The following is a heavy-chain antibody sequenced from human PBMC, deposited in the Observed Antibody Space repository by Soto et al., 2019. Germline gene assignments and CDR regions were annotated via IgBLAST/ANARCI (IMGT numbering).Heavy chain of an antibody. CDR1: SRSISSGACY. D-gene: IGHD3-16*01. Sequence: SETMSLTCTVSSRSISSGACYWSWIRQPPGKGLEWIGYIYYSGSTNYNPSLKSRVTISVDTSKNQFSLRLSSVTAADTAVYYCARSTSIWGDYYGMDVWGQGTTVTVSS. CDR2: IYYSGST. V-gene: IGHV4-61*08. CDR3: ARSTSIWGDYYGMDV. J-gene: IGHJ6*02.